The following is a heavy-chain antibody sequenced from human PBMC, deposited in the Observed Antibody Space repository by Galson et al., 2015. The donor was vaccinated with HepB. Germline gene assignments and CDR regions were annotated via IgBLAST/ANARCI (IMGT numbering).Heavy chain of an antibody. V-gene: IGHV4-59*01. J-gene: IGHJ4*02. CDR3: ARGAPYDFWSGPHPSDY. Sequence: ETLSLTCTVSGGSISSYYWSWIRQPPGKGLEWIGYIYYSGSTNYNPSLKSRVTISVDTSKNQFSLKLSSVTAADTAVYYRARGAPYDFWSGPHPSDYWGQGTLVTVSS. D-gene: IGHD3-3*01. CDR1: GGSISSYY. CDR2: IYYSGST.